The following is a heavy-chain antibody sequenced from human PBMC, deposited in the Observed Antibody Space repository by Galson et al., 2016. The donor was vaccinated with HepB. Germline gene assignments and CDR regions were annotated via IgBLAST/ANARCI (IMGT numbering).Heavy chain of an antibody. J-gene: IGHJ3*02. D-gene: IGHD3-3*01. V-gene: IGHV1-2*04. CDR3: ARAYYDFWSGYYTTHAGDAFDI. CDR2: INPDSGGT. Sequence: SVKVSCKASGYTFTGYYLHWVRQAPGRGLEWMGWINPDSGGTNYAQKFQGWVTMTRDTSISTAYMGLSRLSSDDTAVYYCARAYYDFWSGYYTTHAGDAFDIWGQGTMVTVSS. CDR1: GYTFTGYY.